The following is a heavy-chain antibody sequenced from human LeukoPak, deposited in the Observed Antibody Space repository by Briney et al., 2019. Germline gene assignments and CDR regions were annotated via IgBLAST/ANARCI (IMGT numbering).Heavy chain of an antibody. V-gene: IGHV1-18*01. CDR1: GYTFTNYG. CDR3: ARDLTSWLKTDS. J-gene: IGHJ5*02. CDR2: ISPYNGDT. D-gene: IGHD2-2*01. Sequence: ASVKVSCTASGYTFTNYGISWVRQAPGQGLEWVGWISPYNGDTQNAPSVQGRITMTTDTSTTTAYMDLRSLRSDDTAVYYCARDLTSWLKTDSWGQGTLVTVSS.